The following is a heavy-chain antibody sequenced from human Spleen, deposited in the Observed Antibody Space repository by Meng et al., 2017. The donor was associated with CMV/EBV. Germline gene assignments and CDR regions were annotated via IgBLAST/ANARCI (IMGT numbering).Heavy chain of an antibody. CDR3: ARGYSYGSLDY. V-gene: IGHV3-30-3*01. CDR2: ISYDGSNK. J-gene: IGHJ4*02. D-gene: IGHD5-18*01. CDR1: GFTFSSYA. Sequence: GGSLRLSCAASGFTFSSYAMHWVRQAPGKGLEWVAVISYDGSNKYYADSVKGRFTISRDNSKNTPYLQMNSLRAEDTAVYYCARGYSYGSLDYWGQGTLVTVSS.